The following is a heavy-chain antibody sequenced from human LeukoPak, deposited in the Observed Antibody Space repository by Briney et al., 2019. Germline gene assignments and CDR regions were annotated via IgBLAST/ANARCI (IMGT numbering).Heavy chain of an antibody. V-gene: IGHV4-59*01. CDR2: IYYSGST. J-gene: IGHJ3*02. Sequence: GSLRLSCAASGFTFSSYAMYWVRQAPGKGLEWIGYIYYSGSTNYNPSLKSRVTISVDTSKNQFSLKLSSVTTADTAVYYCARLHRGEEAFDIWGQGTMVTVSS. CDR1: GFTFSSYA. CDR3: ARLHRGEEAFDI.